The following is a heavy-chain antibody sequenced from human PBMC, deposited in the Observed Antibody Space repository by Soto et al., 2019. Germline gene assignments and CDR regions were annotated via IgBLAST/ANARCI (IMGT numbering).Heavy chain of an antibody. Sequence: QVLLVQSGAEVKKPGSSVKVSCKVSGGSFSTYTLTWVRQAPGQGLAWMGGIIPMFGIINYAQKFQGRVTITADRSTTTAYMELISLRSDDTAVYYCAILTPITGVYWGQGAQVTVSS. CDR3: AILTPITGVY. CDR2: IIPMFGII. J-gene: IGHJ4*02. D-gene: IGHD5-12*01. V-gene: IGHV1-69*17. CDR1: GGSFSTYT.